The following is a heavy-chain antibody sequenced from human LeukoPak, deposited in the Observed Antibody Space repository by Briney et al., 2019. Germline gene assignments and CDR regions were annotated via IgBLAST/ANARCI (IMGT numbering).Heavy chain of an antibody. D-gene: IGHD3-3*01. CDR1: GFTFSSYG. J-gene: IGHJ4*02. CDR3: ARDTYYDFWSGSPGPNFDY. V-gene: IGHV3-30*03. CDR2: ISYDGSNK. Sequence: GGSLRLSCAASGFTFSSYGMHWVRQAPGKGLEWVAVISYDGSNKYYADSVKGRFTISRDNAKNPLYLQMNSLRAEDTAVYYCARDTYYDFWSGSPGPNFDYWGQGTLVTVSS.